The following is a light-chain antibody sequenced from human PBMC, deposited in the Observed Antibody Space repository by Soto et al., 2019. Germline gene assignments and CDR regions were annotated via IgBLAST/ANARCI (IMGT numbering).Light chain of an antibody. CDR1: QTTGSW. CDR2: EAS. Sequence: DIQMTQSPSTLSASVGDRVTITCRASQTTGSWLAWYQQKPGKAPNLLIYEASSLESGVPSRFSGSGSGTEFTLTISSLQPDDFATYYCQQYNAYPYTFGQGTKLEIK. CDR3: QQYNAYPYT. V-gene: IGKV1-5*03. J-gene: IGKJ2*01.